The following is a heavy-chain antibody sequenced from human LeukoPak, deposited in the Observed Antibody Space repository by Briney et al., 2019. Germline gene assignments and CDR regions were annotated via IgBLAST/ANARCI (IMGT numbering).Heavy chain of an antibody. D-gene: IGHD2-15*01. J-gene: IGHJ4*02. CDR3: ARVSLGYCSGGTCYFQDH. CDR2: FDPEEGET. V-gene: IGHV1-24*01. CDR1: GYTLTEIS. Sequence: ASVKVSCKVSGYTLTEISMHWVRQAPGKGLEWMGGFDPEEGETIYAQKFQGRVTMTEDTSTDTAYMELSSLTSEDTAVYYCARVSLGYCSGGTCYFQDHWGQGTLVTVSS.